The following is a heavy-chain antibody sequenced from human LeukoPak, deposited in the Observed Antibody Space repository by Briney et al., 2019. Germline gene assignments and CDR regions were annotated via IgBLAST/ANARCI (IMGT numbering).Heavy chain of an antibody. J-gene: IGHJ4*02. D-gene: IGHD3-3*01. CDR2: ISGSGGST. V-gene: IGHV3-23*01. CDR1: GFTFSSYA. Sequence: QPGGSLRLXCAASGFTFSSYAMSWGRQAPGKGLEWVSAISGSGGSTYYADSVKGRFTISRDNSKNTLYLQMNSLRAEDTAVYYCAKDPAYYDLWSGYYTGGNFDYWGQGTLVTVSS. CDR3: AKDPAYYDLWSGYYTGGNFDY.